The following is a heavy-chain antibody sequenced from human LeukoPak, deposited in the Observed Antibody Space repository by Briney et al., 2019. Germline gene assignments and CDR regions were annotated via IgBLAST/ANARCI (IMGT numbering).Heavy chain of an antibody. CDR1: GYTFTGYY. CDR2: INPNSGGT. Sequence: GASVKVSCKASGYTFTGYYMHWVRQAPGQGLEWMGWINPNSGGTNYAQKFQGRVTMTRDTSISTAYMELSRLRSDDTAVYYCARDEGSANYYNGLFDPWGQGTLVTVSS. V-gene: IGHV1-2*02. J-gene: IGHJ5*02. D-gene: IGHD3-10*01. CDR3: ARDEGSANYYNGLFDP.